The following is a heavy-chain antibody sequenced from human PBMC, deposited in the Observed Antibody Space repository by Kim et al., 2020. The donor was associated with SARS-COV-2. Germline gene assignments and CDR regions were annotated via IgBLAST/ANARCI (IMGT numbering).Heavy chain of an antibody. Sequence: GGSLRLSCAASGFTFATYAMSWVRQAPGKGLEWGSGISGSGRSTYYADSVQGRFTISRDNSKNTLYLQMSSLTAGDTALYYCAKDLGGDFGSRYPDASDIWGQGTMVTVSS. V-gene: IGHV3-23*01. J-gene: IGHJ3*02. CDR2: ISGSGRST. CDR3: AKDLGGDFGSRYPDASDI. D-gene: IGHD3-3*01. CDR1: GFTFATYA.